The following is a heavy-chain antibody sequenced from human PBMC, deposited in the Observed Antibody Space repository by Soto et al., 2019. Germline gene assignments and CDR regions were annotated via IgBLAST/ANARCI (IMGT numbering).Heavy chain of an antibody. CDR2: ISSDGGST. Sequence: EMQLVESGGGLVQPGGSLRLSCAASGFTFSTFAMHWIRQSPGKGLEYVSAISSDGGSTYYANSVKGRFTISRDSSKKTLYLQMGSLRAEDMAVYYCASRIAVAGYFDYWGQGTLVTVSS. J-gene: IGHJ4*02. CDR3: ASRIAVAGYFDY. V-gene: IGHV3-64*01. D-gene: IGHD6-19*01. CDR1: GFTFSTFA.